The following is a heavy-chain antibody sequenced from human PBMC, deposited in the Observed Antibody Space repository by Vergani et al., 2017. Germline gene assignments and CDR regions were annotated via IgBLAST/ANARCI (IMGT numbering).Heavy chain of an antibody. Sequence: QVQLVESGGGVVQPGGSLRLSCAASGFTFSSYGMHWVRQAPGKGLEWVAFIRYDGSNKYYADSVKGRFTISRDNSKNTLYLQMNSLRAEDTAVYYCAKAGGGRFDPWGQGTLVTVSS. V-gene: IGHV3-30*02. J-gene: IGHJ5*02. CDR3: AKAGGGRFDP. CDR1: GFTFSSYG. D-gene: IGHD2-8*02. CDR2: IRYDGSNK.